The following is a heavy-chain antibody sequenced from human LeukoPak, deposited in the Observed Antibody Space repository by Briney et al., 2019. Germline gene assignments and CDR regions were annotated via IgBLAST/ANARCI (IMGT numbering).Heavy chain of an antibody. CDR2: ISYDGSNI. D-gene: IGHD4-17*01. CDR1: GFTFSNYG. V-gene: IGHV3-30*18. J-gene: IGHJ3*02. CDR3: AKDRYDYGDYEDAFDI. Sequence: GRSLRLSCEASGFTFSNYGMNWVRQAPGKGLEWVAVISYDGSNIHYSDSVRGRFTISRDNSRNTLYLQMNSLRAEDTAVYYCAKDRYDYGDYEDAFDIWGQGTMVTVSS.